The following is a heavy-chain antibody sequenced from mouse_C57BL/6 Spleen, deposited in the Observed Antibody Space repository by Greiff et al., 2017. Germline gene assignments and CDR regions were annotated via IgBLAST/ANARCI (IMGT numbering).Heavy chain of an antibody. CDR2: IYPGDGDT. D-gene: IGHD2-4*01. CDR3: ARDYYDYGWFAY. Sequence: QVHVKQSGAELVKPGASVKISCKASGYAFSSYWMNWVKQRPGKGLEWIGQIYPGDGDTNYNGKFKGKATLTADKSSSTAYMQLSSLTSEDSAVYFCARDYYDYGWFAYWGQGTLVTVSA. V-gene: IGHV1-80*01. CDR1: GYAFSSYW. J-gene: IGHJ3*01.